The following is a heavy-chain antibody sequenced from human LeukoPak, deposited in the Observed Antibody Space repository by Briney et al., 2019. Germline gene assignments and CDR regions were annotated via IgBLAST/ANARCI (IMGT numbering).Heavy chain of an antibody. J-gene: IGHJ4*02. Sequence: SETLSLTCTVSGGSISSGGYYWSWIRQHPGKGLEWIGYIYYSGSTYYNPSLKSRVTISVDTSKNQFSLKLSSVTAADTAVYYCARRPFWSGYYKGNYYFDYWGQGTLVTVSS. V-gene: IGHV4-31*03. CDR2: IYYSGST. D-gene: IGHD3-3*01. CDR1: GGSISSGGYY. CDR3: ARRPFWSGYYKGNYYFDY.